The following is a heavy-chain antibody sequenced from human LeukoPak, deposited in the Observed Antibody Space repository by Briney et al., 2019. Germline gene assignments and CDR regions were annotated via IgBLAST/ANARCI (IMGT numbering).Heavy chain of an antibody. CDR2: ISSSSSTI. J-gene: IGHJ3*02. D-gene: IGHD6-13*01. CDR1: GFTFSSYS. Sequence: PGGSLRLSCAASGFTFSSYSMNWVSQAPGKGLEWVSYISSSSSTIYYADSVKGRFTISRDNAKNSLYLQMNSLRAEDTAVYYCARTVVPGDRGSSWEAFDIWGQGTMVTVSS. CDR3: ARTVVPGDRGSSWEAFDI. V-gene: IGHV3-48*01.